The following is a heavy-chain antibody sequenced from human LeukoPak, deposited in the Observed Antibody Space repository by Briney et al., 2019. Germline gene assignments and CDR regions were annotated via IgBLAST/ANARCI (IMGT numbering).Heavy chain of an antibody. D-gene: IGHD6-13*01. CDR2: IAYSGST. J-gene: IGHJ6*02. V-gene: IGHV4-59*08. CDR3: ARHNAEHCTSISCYYYYGMDV. CDR1: GGAIRSYY. Sequence: PSEALSPTCTVSGGAIRSYYWSRIRQPPGKGLECIGDIAYSGSTNTNPSLRSRVTISVDTSKNQFSLTLRSVTAADTAVYYCARHNAEHCTSISCYYYYGMDVWGQGTTVTVSS.